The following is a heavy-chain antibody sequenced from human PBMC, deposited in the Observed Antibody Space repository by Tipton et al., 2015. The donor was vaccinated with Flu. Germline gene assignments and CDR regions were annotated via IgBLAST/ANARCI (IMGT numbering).Heavy chain of an antibody. J-gene: IGHJ6*02. CDR2: IYYSGST. CDR1: GGSISSGGAY. D-gene: IGHD3-3*01. V-gene: IGHV4-31*03. CDR3: ARSLVGIFGVVEGCHGMDV. Sequence: TLSLTCTVSGGSISSGGAYWTWIRQVPGKGLEWIGGIYYSGSTYYNPSLESRVTISVDMSKNQFSLKLTSVTSADTAVYYCARSLVGIFGVVEGCHGMDVWGQGTTVSVSS.